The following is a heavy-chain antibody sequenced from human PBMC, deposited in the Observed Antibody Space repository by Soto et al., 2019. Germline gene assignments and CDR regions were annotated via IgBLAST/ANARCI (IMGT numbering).Heavy chain of an antibody. CDR2: IYDTGISGYTPST. V-gene: IGHV4-59*01. J-gene: IGHJ6*02. D-gene: IGHD1-20*01. CDR1: GGSITSSY. CDR3: ARSIRGPRRFNGMDV. Sequence: SETLSLTCTVSGGSITSSYWSWIRRPPGKGLEWIAYIYDTGISGYTPSTSYNPSLKSRVTMSVDTSKSQFSLKLTSVTAADTATYYCARSIRGPRRFNGMDVWGQGTTVTVSS.